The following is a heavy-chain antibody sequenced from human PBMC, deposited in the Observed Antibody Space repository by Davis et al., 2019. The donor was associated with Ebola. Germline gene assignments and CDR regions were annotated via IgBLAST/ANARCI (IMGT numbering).Heavy chain of an antibody. CDR1: GASVTSTSYY. Sequence: PSETLSPTCTVSGASVTSTSYYWAWIRPPTGKGLEWIGSVFSRGNTYYNPSIKSRVTMSVDTSNNQFSLNLNSVTAADTAFYFCTTNTSSTPWFDPWGQGTLVTVSS. V-gene: IGHV4-39*07. CDR3: TTNTSSTPWFDP. J-gene: IGHJ5*02. CDR2: VFSRGNT.